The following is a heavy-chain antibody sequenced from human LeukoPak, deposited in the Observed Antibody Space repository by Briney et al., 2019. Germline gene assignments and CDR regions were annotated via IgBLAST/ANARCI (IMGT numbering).Heavy chain of an antibody. CDR2: IYPGDSDT. V-gene: IGHV5-51*01. CDR1: GYSFTSYW. CDR3: ARGGSGSYPSVYGMDV. Sequence: GESLKISCKGSGYSFTSYWIGWVCQMPGKGLEWMGIIYPGDSDTRYSPSFQGQVTISADKSISTAYLQWSSLKASDTAMYYCARGGSGSYPSVYGMDVWGQGTTVTVSS. J-gene: IGHJ6*02. D-gene: IGHD3-10*01.